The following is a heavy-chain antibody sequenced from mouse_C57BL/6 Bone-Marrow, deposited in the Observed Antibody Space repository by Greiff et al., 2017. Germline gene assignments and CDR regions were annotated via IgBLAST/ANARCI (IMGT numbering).Heavy chain of an antibody. CDR1: GYTFTSYW. CDR3: ARWDCYYWYFDV. Sequence: QVQLQQPGPELVKPGASVKLSCKASGYTFTSYWMHWVKQRPGQGLEWIGNINPSNGGTNYNEKFKSKATLTVDKSSRTAYMQLSSLTSEDSAVYYCARWDCYYWYFDVWGTGTTVTVSS. CDR2: INPSNGGT. D-gene: IGHD4-1*01. J-gene: IGHJ1*03. V-gene: IGHV1-53*01.